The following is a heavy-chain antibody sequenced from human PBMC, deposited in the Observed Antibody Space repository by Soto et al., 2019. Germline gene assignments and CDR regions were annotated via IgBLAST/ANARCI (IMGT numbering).Heavy chain of an antibody. CDR3: ARGGWYNDY. D-gene: IGHD6-19*01. V-gene: IGHV4-59*01. CDR1: GGSIGNFY. J-gene: IGHJ4*02. CDR2: IHYTGST. Sequence: QVHLQESGPGVVEPSETLSLTCTVSGGSIGNFYWSWTRQPPGKGLERIGYIHYTGSTSYNPSLNSRVTISVDTSKNQFSRRLRAVTPADTAVYFCARGGWYNDYWGQGILVTVSS.